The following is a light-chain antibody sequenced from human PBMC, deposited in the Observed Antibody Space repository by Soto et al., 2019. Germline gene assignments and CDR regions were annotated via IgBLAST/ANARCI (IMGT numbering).Light chain of an antibody. CDR1: SSDVGHYNY. J-gene: IGLJ1*01. Sequence: QSALTQPASVSGSPGQSITFSCTGTSSDVGHYNYVSWYQHHPGKVPKLLISEVTNRPSGVSNRFSGSKSGNTASLTISGLRAEDEADYYCSSYTITSTQVFGTGTKLTVL. CDR2: EVT. V-gene: IGLV2-14*01. CDR3: SSYTITSTQV.